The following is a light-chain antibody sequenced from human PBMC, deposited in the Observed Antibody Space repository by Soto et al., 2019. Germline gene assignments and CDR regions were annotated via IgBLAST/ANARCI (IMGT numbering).Light chain of an antibody. CDR3: QSYDSSIHVV. Sequence: NFMLTQPHSVSESPGKTVTISCTRSSGSIASNYVQWYQQRPGSAPTTVIYEDNQRPSRVPDRFSGSIDSSSNAASLTISGLKTEDEAYYYCQSYDSSIHVVFGGGTKLTVL. CDR1: SGSIASNY. CDR2: EDN. V-gene: IGLV6-57*04. J-gene: IGLJ2*01.